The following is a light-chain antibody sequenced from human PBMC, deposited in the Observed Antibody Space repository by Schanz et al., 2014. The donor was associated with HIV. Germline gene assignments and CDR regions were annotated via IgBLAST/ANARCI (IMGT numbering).Light chain of an antibody. CDR3: QQSNSWPYT. J-gene: IGKJ2*01. Sequence: EIVLTQSPGTLSLSPGERATLSCRASQSVGSNYLAWYQQKPGQSPRLLIYSASSRATGIPDRFSGSGSGTEFTLTISSLQSEDFAVYYCQQSNSWPYTFGQGTKLEV. CDR1: QSVGSNY. CDR2: SAS. V-gene: IGKV3-20*01.